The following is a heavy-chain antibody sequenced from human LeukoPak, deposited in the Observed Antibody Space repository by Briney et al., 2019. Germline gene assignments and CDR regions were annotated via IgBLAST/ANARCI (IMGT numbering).Heavy chain of an antibody. V-gene: IGHV3-9*01. CDR3: AKDIGYDSSGYYSASNDAFDI. Sequence: PGRSLRLSCAASGFTFDDYAMHWVRQAPGKGLEWVSGISWNSGSIGYADSVKGRFTISRDNAKNSLYLQMNSLRAEDTALYYCAKDIGYDSSGYYSASNDAFDIWGQGTMVTVSS. D-gene: IGHD3-22*01. CDR2: ISWNSGSI. J-gene: IGHJ3*02. CDR1: GFTFDDYA.